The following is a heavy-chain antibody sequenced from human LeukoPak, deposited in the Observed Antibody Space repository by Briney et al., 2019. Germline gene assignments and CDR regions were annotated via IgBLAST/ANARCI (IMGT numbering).Heavy chain of an antibody. Sequence: GGSLRLSCAASGCTVSSSYISWGRQAPGKGLEWVSVITSGGNSYYADSVKGRFTISRDNSKNTLYLQMNSLRAEDTAVHYCVRGHNSSASGRYLDYWGQGTLVTVSS. J-gene: IGHJ4*02. CDR1: GCTVSSSY. CDR2: ITSGGNS. D-gene: IGHD2-2*01. V-gene: IGHV3-66*01. CDR3: VRGHNSSASGRYLDY.